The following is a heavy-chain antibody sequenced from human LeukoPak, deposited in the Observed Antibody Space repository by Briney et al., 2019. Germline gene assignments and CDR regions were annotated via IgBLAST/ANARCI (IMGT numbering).Heavy chain of an antibody. V-gene: IGHV3-30-3*01. CDR3: ARAMGQWLVHPSRGMDV. J-gene: IGHJ6*02. D-gene: IGHD6-19*01. Sequence: GGSLRLSRAASGFTFSSYAMHWVRQAPGKGLEWVAVISYDGSNKYYADSVKGRFTISRDNSKNTLYLQMNSLRAEDTAVYYCARAMGQWLVHPSRGMDVWGQGTTVTVSS. CDR1: GFTFSSYA. CDR2: ISYDGSNK.